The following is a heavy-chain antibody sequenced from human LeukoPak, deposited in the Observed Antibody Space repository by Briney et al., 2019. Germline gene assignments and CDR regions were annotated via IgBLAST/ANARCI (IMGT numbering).Heavy chain of an antibody. J-gene: IGHJ6*03. Sequence: GSLRLSCAASGFTFSSYAMSWVRQPPGKGLGWIGSIYYSGSTYYNPSLKSRVTISVDTSKNQFSLKLSSVTAADTAVYYCARDPYYRVPYYYYYMDVWGKGTTVTVSS. CDR2: IYYSGST. CDR3: ARDPYYRVPYYYYYMDV. V-gene: IGHV4-39*07. CDR1: GFTFSSYA. D-gene: IGHD3-22*01.